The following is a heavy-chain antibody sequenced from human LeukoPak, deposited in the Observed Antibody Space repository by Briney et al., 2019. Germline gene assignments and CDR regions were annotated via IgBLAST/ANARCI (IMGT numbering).Heavy chain of an antibody. CDR1: GDSISSYY. J-gene: IGHJ4*02. D-gene: IGHD1-26*01. Sequence: PSQTLSLTCTVSGDSISSYYWSWIRQPPGKGREWIGYIDNSGRTNYNPSLKSRVTISVDTSKNQFSLKLSSVTAADTAVYSCARNDESYSFDYWGQGTLVTVSS. V-gene: IGHV4-59*01. CDR3: ARNDESYSFDY. CDR2: IDNSGRT.